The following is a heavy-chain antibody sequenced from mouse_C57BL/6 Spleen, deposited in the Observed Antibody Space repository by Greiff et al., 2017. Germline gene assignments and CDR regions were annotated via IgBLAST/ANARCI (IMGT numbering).Heavy chain of an antibody. V-gene: IGHV1-19*01. CDR2: INPYNGGT. Sequence: VQLQQSGPVLVKPGASVKMSCKASGYTFTDYYMNWVKQSHGKSLEWIGVINPYNGGTSYNQKFKGKATLTVDKSSSTAYMELNSLTSEDSAVYYCAKDPSYDYDVAYWGQGTLVTVAA. CDR1: GYTFTDYY. CDR3: AKDPSYDYDVAY. D-gene: IGHD2-4*01. J-gene: IGHJ3*01.